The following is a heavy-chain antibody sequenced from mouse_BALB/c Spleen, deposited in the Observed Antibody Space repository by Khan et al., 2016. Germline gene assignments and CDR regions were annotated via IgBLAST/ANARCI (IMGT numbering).Heavy chain of an antibody. Sequence: QVQLQQSGPELVKPGASVKMSCKASGYTFTDYVISWVKQRTGQGLEWIGEIYPGSGSTYYNEKFKGKATLTADKSSTTAYMQLSRLTSEDSAVYFCAKGLGAMDYWGQGTSVTVSS. J-gene: IGHJ4*01. CDR2: IYPGSGST. D-gene: IGHD3-3*01. CDR1: GYTFTDYV. CDR3: AKGLGAMDY. V-gene: IGHV1-77*01.